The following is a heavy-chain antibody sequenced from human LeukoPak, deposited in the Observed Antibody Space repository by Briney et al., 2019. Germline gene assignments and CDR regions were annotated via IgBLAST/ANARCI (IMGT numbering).Heavy chain of an antibody. V-gene: IGHV1-2*02. Sequence: ASVKVSCKASGYTFTGYYMHWVRQAPGQGLEWMGWINPNSGGTNYAQKFQGRVTITADKSTSTAYMELSSLRSEDTAVYYCARGEGYYDSSGYNYYYYYYMDVWGKGTTVTVSS. J-gene: IGHJ6*03. D-gene: IGHD3-22*01. CDR2: INPNSGGT. CDR1: GYTFTGYY. CDR3: ARGEGYYDSSGYNYYYYYYMDV.